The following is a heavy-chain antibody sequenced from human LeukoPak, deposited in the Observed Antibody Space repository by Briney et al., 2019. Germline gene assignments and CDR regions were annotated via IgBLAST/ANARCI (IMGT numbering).Heavy chain of an antibody. CDR2: IGTAGDT. V-gene: IGHV3-13*01. CDR3: ARVSSVHDAFDI. CDR1: GFTFSSYD. Sequence: GGSLRLCCAASGFTFSSYDMHWVRQATGKGLEWVSAIGTAGDTYYPGSVKGRFTISRENAKNSLYLQMNSLRAGDTAVYYCARVSSVHDAFDIWGQGTMVTVSS. J-gene: IGHJ3*02.